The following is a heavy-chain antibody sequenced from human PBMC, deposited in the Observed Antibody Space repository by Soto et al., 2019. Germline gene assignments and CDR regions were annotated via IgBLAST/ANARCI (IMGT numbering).Heavy chain of an antibody. CDR3: AKLPSRFCSSTSCLSDY. V-gene: IGHV3-23*01. CDR2: ISGSGGST. Sequence: GGSLRLSCAASGFTFSSYAMSWVRQAPGKGLEWVSAISGSGGSTYYADSVKGRFTISRDNSKNTLYLQMNSLRAEDTAVYYCAKLPSRFCSSTSCLSDYWGQGTLVTVSS. D-gene: IGHD2-2*01. J-gene: IGHJ4*02. CDR1: GFTFSSYA.